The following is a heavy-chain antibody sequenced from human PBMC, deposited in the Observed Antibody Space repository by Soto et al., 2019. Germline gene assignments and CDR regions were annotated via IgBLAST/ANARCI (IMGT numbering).Heavy chain of an antibody. D-gene: IGHD2-2*01. CDR3: ARVVPGAEAWFGP. CDR2: ISLYSDGT. J-gene: IGHJ5*02. CDR1: GYTFSNYG. Sequence: QVQLVQSGGEVKRPGASVKVSCKTSGYTFSNYGITWVRQAPGQPLEWLGGISLYSDGTNYAQKFQGRVSMTTDTSTTTAYMERRSLRADGTAVYYCARVVPGAEAWFGPWGQGTLVTVSS. V-gene: IGHV1-18*01.